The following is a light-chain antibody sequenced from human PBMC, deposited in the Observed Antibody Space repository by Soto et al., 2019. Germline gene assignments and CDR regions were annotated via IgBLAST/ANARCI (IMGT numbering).Light chain of an antibody. CDR3: QQRSNGLS. CDR1: QSVSRN. J-gene: IGKJ3*01. Sequence: EIVLTQSPAILSLSPRERATFSCRASQSVSRNLDWYQHKPGQTPRLIIYDASNRATGIPVRFSGSGSVTDFTLTISSLEPEDFAVYYCQQRSNGLSFGPGTKVDIK. CDR2: DAS. V-gene: IGKV3-11*01.